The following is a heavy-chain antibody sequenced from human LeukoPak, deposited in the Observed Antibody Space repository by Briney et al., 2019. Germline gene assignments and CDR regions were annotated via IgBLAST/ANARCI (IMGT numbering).Heavy chain of an antibody. D-gene: IGHD3-10*01. CDR1: GYSFTSYW. J-gene: IGHJ6*02. V-gene: IGHV5-10-1*01. CDR3: ARLGFGDDYGMDV. CDR2: IDPSDSYT. Sequence: GESLKISCKGSGYSFTSYWINWARQMPGKGLEWMGRIDPSDSYTNYSPSFQGHVTISADKSISTAYLQWSTLKASDTAMYYCARLGFGDDYGMDVWGQGTTVTVSS.